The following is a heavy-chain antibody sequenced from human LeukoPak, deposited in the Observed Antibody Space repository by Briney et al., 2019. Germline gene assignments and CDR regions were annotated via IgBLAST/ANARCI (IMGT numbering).Heavy chain of an antibody. Sequence: PGGSLRLSCTVSGFTVSSNSMSWVRQAPGKGLEWVSFIYSDNTHYSDSVKGRFTISRDNSKNTLYLQMNSLRAEDTAVYYCARESHALDYGDSTSLDYWGQGTLVTVSS. CDR1: GFTVSSNS. CDR3: ARESHALDYGDSTSLDY. V-gene: IGHV3-66*03. D-gene: IGHD4-17*01. J-gene: IGHJ4*02. CDR2: IYSDNT.